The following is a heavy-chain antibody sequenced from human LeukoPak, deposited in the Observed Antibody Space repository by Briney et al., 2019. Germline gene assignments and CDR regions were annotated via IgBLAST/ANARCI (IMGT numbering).Heavy chain of an antibody. V-gene: IGHV4-34*01. J-gene: IGHJ4*02. CDR1: GGSFSGYY. CDR3: ARGGVDTAMGRRWYFDY. D-gene: IGHD5-18*01. CDR2: INHSGST. Sequence: SETLSLTCAVYGGSFSGYYWSWIRQPPGKGLEWIGEINHSGSTNYNPSLKSRVTISVDTSKNQFSLKLSSVTAADTAVYYCARGGVDTAMGRRWYFDYWGQGTLVTVSP.